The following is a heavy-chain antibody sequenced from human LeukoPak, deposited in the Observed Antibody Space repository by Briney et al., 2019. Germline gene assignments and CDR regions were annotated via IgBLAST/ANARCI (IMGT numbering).Heavy chain of an antibody. CDR1: GFTFSTYA. CDR3: ARSAVGTSCCTAVDY. V-gene: IGHV3-23*01. CDR2: ISTSGDRT. J-gene: IGHJ4*02. Sequence: GGSLRLSCAASGFTFSTYAMTWVRQAPGKGLGWVSGISTSGDRTYYADSVKGRFTISRDNSKNTLYLQMNSLRAEDTAEYYCARSAVGTSCCTAVDYWGQETLVTVSS. D-gene: IGHD1-26*01.